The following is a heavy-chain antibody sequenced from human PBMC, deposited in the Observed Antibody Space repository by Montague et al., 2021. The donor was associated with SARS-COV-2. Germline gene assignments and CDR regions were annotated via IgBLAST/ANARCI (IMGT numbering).Heavy chain of an antibody. CDR1: GGSISSADFY. D-gene: IGHD5-12*01. V-gene: IGHV4-31*03. Sequence: TLSLTCNVSGGSISSADFYWSWIRQHPGKGLEWIGYIYNSGTTSYSPSLRSRATISIDTSKNLFSLKLTSVTAADTAVYYCARTVLYSGYDYSWFDPWGQGTPVTVSS. CDR3: ARTVLYSGYDYSWFDP. J-gene: IGHJ5*02. CDR2: IYNSGTT.